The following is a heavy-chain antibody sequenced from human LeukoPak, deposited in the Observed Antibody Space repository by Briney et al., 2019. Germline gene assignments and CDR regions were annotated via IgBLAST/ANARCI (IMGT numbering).Heavy chain of an antibody. CDR3: ARGIVPREMAATFFDY. CDR2: IYYSGST. CDR1: GGSISSYY. J-gene: IGHJ4*02. D-gene: IGHD5-24*01. V-gene: IGHV4-59*12. Sequence: SETLSLTCTVSGGSISSYYWSWLRQPPGKGLEWIGYIYYSGSTNHNPSLKSRVTISVDTSKNQFSLKLRSVTAADTAVYYCARGIVPREMAATFFDYWGQGTLVTVSS.